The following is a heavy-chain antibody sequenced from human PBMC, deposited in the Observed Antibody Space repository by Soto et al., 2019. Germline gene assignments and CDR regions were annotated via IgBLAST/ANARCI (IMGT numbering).Heavy chain of an antibody. D-gene: IGHD1-26*01. V-gene: IGHV4-30-2*03. Sequence: SETLSLTCDVSGDTICTGGYTWAWIRQPPGKALEWIGTTYYTGATYYHPSLQSRVTMSIDMAKNQFSLMLTSVTAADTAVYYCARRTRSYSGSPIDYWGQGSQVTVSS. CDR1: GDTICTGGYT. J-gene: IGHJ4*02. CDR3: ARRTRSYSGSPIDY. CDR2: TYYTGAT.